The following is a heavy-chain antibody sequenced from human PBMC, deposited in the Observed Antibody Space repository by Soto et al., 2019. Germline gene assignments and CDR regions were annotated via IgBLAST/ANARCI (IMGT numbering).Heavy chain of an antibody. CDR3: AKDGYAVTTGTQFDY. CDR1: GFTFSSYA. D-gene: IGHD4-4*01. V-gene: IGHV3-23*01. J-gene: IGHJ4*02. Sequence: PGGSLRLSCAASGFTFSSYAMSWVRQAPGKGLEWVSAISGSGGSTYYADSVKGRFTISRDNSKNTLYLQMNSLRAEDTAVYYCAKDGYAVTTGTQFDYWGQGTLVTVSS. CDR2: ISGSGGST.